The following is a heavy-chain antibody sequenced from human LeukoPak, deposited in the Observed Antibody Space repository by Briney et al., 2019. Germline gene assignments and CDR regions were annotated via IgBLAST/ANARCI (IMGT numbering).Heavy chain of an antibody. J-gene: IGHJ4*02. Sequence: VSVKVSCKASGYTVTGYYMHWVRQAPGQGLEWMGWINPNNGGTNYAQHFQGRVTMTRDTSINTAYMELIRLRSDDTAVYHCAIDSKGSYYPLDSWGQGTLVTVSS. CDR2: INPNNGGT. V-gene: IGHV1-2*02. CDR1: GYTVTGYY. D-gene: IGHD1-26*01. CDR3: AIDSKGSYYPLDS.